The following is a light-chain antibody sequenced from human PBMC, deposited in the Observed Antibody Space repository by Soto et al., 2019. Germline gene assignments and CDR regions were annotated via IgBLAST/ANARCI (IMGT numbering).Light chain of an antibody. Sequence: QLVLTQSPSASASLGASVKLTCTLSSGHSSYAIAWHQQQPEKGPRYLMKLNSDGSHSKGDGIPDRFSGSSSGAERYLTIPRLQCGGGADFYCRPGGPGIRVFGGGTRLP. CDR1: SGHSSYA. V-gene: IGLV4-69*01. CDR3: RPGGPGIRV. CDR2: LNSDGSH. J-gene: IGLJ3*02.